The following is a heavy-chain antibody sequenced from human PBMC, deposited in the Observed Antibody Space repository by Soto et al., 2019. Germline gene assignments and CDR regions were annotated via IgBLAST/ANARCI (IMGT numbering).Heavy chain of an antibody. CDR3: AVAMTTVTTYDY. CDR2: IYYSGST. V-gene: IGHV4-31*03. Sequence: SETLSLTCTVSGGSFSSGSYCRSWIRQHPGKGLEWIGYIYYSGSTYYNPSLKSRVTMSADTSKNQFSLKLSSVTAADTAVYYCAVAMTTVTTYDYCGQGTLVTVSS. CDR1: GGSFSSGSYC. J-gene: IGHJ4*02. D-gene: IGHD4-17*01.